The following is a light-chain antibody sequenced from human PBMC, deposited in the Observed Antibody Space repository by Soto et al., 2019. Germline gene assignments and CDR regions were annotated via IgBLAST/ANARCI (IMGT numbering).Light chain of an antibody. Sequence: DIQMTQSHSTLSASVGYRVAITGRASQSISSWLAWYQQKPGEAPKLLIYDDSSLESGVPSRFSGSGSGTEFTLTISSLQPDDFATYYCQQYNSYSQTFGQGTKVDIK. J-gene: IGKJ1*01. CDR1: QSISSW. CDR3: QQYNSYSQT. V-gene: IGKV1-5*01. CDR2: DDS.